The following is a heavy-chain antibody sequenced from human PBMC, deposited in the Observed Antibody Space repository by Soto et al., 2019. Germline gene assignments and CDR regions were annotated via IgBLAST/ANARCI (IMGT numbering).Heavy chain of an antibody. CDR2: INHSGST. V-gene: IGHV4-34*01. J-gene: IGHJ5*02. CDR3: AREHYDYIWGSYRYPP. CDR1: GGSFSGYY. Sequence: SETLSLTCAVYGGSFSGYYWSWIRQPPGKGLEWIGKINHSGSTNYNPSLKSRVTISVDTSKNQFSLKLSSVTAADTAVYYCAREHYDYIWGSYRYPPWGQGTLVTVSS. D-gene: IGHD3-16*02.